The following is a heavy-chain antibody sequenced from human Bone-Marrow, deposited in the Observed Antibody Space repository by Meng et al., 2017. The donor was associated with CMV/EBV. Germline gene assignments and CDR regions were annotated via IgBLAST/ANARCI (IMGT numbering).Heavy chain of an antibody. CDR1: GFTFSSYG. J-gene: IGHJ4*02. CDR2: IRYDGSNK. CDR3: ASLGYCSSTSCYTLDY. D-gene: IGHD2-2*02. V-gene: IGHV3-30*02. Sequence: GGSLRLSCAASGFTFSSYGMHWVRQAPGKGLEWVAFIRYDGSNKYYADSVKGRFTISRDNSKNTLYLQMNSLRAEDTAVYYCASLGYCSSTSCYTLDYWGQGTLVTVSS.